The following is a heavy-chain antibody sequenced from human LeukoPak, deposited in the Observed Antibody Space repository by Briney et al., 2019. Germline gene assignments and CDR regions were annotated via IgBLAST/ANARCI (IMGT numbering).Heavy chain of an antibody. CDR1: GFTFSSYA. J-gene: IGHJ6*04. D-gene: IGHD3-10*02. V-gene: IGHV3-23*01. CDR3: AELGITMIGGV. Sequence: GGSLRLSCAASGFTFSSYAMSWVRQAPGKGLEWVSAISGSGGSTYYADSVEGRFTISRDNAKNSLYLQMNSLRAEDTAVYYCAELGITMIGGVWGKGTTVTISS. CDR2: ISGSGGST.